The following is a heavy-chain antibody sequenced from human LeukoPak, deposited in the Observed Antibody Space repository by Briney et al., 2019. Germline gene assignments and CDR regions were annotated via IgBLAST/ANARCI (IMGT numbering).Heavy chain of an antibody. CDR1: GGSFSGYY. CDR2: INHSGST. D-gene: IGHD5-12*01. J-gene: IGHJ6*04. CDR3: ARFRRIVATIGYYYYYGMDV. Sequence: SETLSLTCAVYGGSFSGYYWSWIRQSPGKGLEWIGEINHSGSTNYNPSLKSRVTISVDTTKNQFSLKLSSVTAADTAVYYCARFRRIVATIGYYYYYGMDVWGKGTTVTVSS. V-gene: IGHV4-34*01.